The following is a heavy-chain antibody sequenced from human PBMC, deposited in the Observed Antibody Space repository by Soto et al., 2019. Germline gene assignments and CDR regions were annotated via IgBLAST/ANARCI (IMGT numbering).Heavy chain of an antibody. J-gene: IGHJ6*02. V-gene: IGHV1-8*01. CDR1: GYTFTSYD. D-gene: IGHD3-3*01. CDR2: MNPNSGNT. CDR3: ARDLRITIFGVISNYYDMDV. Sequence: GASVKVSCKASGYTFTSYDINWVRQATGQGLEWMGWMNPNSGNTGYAQKFQGRVTMTRNTSISTAYMELSSLRSEDTAVYYCARDLRITIFGVISNYYDMDVWGQGTTVTVSS.